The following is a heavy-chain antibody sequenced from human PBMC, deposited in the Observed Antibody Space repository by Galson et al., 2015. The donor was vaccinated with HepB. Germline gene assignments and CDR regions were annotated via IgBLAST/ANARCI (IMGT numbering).Heavy chain of an antibody. Sequence: SLRLSCAASGFTFSDYYMSWIRQAPGKGLECVSYISSSSSYTNYADSVKGRFTISRDNAKNSLYLQMNSLRAEDTAVYYCARGGRGPIAMSVTYFDYWGQGTLVTVSS. CDR3: ARGGRGPIAMSVTYFDY. CDR2: ISSSSSYT. D-gene: IGHD5-18*01. V-gene: IGHV3-11*05. J-gene: IGHJ4*01. CDR1: GFTFSDYY.